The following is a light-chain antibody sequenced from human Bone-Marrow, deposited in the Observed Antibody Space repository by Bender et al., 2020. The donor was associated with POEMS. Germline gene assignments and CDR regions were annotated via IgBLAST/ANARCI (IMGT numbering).Light chain of an antibody. CDR3: QSEAPSSVV. Sequence: SYELTQPPSVSLSPGQTARITCSGDTLTKQFAFWYQQKPGQAPVMLIYKDSQRPSGIPERFSGSSSGTTVTLTISGVEAEDEADYYCQSEAPSSVVFGGGTKLTVL. CDR2: KDS. J-gene: IGLJ2*01. V-gene: IGLV3-25*03. CDR1: TLTKQF.